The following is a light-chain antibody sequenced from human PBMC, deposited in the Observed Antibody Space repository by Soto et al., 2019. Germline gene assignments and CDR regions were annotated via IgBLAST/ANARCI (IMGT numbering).Light chain of an antibody. V-gene: IGKV3-15*01. Sequence: VVTPSPSTLFLTPAERATLSCTASQSISRSLAWYQQKPGQAPRLLISDASTRATGIPARFSGSGSGTEFTLTISSLQSEDFALYYCQQYNSWPPGTLGQGTKVDI. CDR3: QQYNSWPPGT. J-gene: IGKJ2*01. CDR1: QSISRS. CDR2: DAS.